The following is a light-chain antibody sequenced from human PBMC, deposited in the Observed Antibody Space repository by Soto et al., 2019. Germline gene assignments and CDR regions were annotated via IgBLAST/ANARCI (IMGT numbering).Light chain of an antibody. CDR1: QGVGSH. CDR2: GAS. V-gene: IGKV1-39*01. Sequence: DIPMTQSPSSVSALIGDRVTITCRASQGVGSHVNWYQQKPGKAPNLLIHGASNLQSGVPSTFSGRGSRTDFTLTISSLQPEDLATYYCQQNYRAPLTFGGGTKVEIK. J-gene: IGKJ4*01. CDR3: QQNYRAPLT.